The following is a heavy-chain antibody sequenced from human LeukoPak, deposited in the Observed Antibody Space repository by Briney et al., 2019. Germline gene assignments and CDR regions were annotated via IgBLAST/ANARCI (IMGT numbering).Heavy chain of an antibody. Sequence: GASVKVSCTASGGTFSSYAISWVRQAPGQGLEWMGGIIPIFGTANYAQKFQGRVTITADESTSTAYMELSSLRSGDTAIYYCATYRQVLLPFESWGQGTLVTVSS. J-gene: IGHJ4*02. CDR2: IIPIFGTA. CDR3: ATYRQVLLPFES. CDR1: GGTFSSYA. V-gene: IGHV1-69*13. D-gene: IGHD2-8*02.